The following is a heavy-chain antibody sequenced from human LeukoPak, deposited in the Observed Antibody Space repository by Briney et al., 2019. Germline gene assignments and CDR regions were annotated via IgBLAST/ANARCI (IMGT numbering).Heavy chain of an antibody. J-gene: IGHJ4*02. D-gene: IGHD3-10*01. Sequence: GGSLRLSCAASGFTFSSYAMTWVRQAPRKGLEWVSTINVSGGSTYYADSVKGRFTISRDNSKNTLYLQMNSLRAEDTALYYCARRDYYGSGSPDFWGQGTLVTVSS. CDR3: ARRDYYGSGSPDF. V-gene: IGHV3-23*01. CDR2: INVSGGST. CDR1: GFTFSSYA.